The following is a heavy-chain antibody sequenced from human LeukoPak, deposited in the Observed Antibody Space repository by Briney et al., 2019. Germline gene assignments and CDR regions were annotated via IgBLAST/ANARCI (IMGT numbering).Heavy chain of an antibody. CDR2: IIPIFGTA. CDR1: GGTFSSYA. Sequence: ASVKVSCKASGGTFSSYAISWVRQAPGQGLEWMGGIIPIFGTANYAQKFQGRVTITADESTSTAYMELSSLRSEDTAVYYCASLVAVAATGAFDIWGQGTMVTDSS. CDR3: ASLVAVAATGAFDI. D-gene: IGHD6-19*01. V-gene: IGHV1-69*01. J-gene: IGHJ3*02.